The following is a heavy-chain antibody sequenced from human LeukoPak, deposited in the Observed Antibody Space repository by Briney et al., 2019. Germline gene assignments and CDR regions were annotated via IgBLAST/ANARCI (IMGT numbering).Heavy chain of an antibody. CDR1: GGSISSYY. CDR3: ATYSYGVDY. V-gene: IGHV4-59*01. Sequence: KASETLSLTCTVSGGSISSYYWSWIRQPPGKGLEWIGYIYYRGSTNYNPSLKSRVLISVETSKNQFSLTLSSVTAADTAVYYCATYSYGVDYWGQGTLVTVSS. J-gene: IGHJ4*02. D-gene: IGHD5-18*01. CDR2: IYYRGST.